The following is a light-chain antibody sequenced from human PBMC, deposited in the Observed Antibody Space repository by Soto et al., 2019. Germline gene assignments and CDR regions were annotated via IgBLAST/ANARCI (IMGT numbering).Light chain of an antibody. Sequence: EIVLTQSPATLSLSPGERATLSCRASQSVSSYLAWYQRKPGQAPRLLIYDASNRATGIPARFSGSGSGTDCTLTISSLEPEDFAVYYCQQRSNGFTFGGGTKVEIK. V-gene: IGKV3-11*01. J-gene: IGKJ4*01. CDR1: QSVSSY. CDR2: DAS. CDR3: QQRSNGFT.